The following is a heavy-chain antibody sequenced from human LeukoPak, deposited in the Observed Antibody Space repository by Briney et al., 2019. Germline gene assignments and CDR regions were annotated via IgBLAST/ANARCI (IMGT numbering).Heavy chain of an antibody. CDR3: ARDPPGTNDFDY. J-gene: IGHJ4*02. V-gene: IGHV3-48*04. CDR1: GFTFSSYG. CDR2: ISSGSSTI. D-gene: IGHD2-8*01. Sequence: PGGSLRLSRAASGFTFSSYGLNWVRQAPGEGLEWVSYISSGSSTIYYVDSVKGRFTISRDNAKNSLYLQMNSLRAEDTAVYYCARDPPGTNDFDYWGQGILVTVSS.